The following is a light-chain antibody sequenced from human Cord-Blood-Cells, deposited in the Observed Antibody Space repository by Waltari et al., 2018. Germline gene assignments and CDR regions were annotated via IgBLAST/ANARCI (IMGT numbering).Light chain of an antibody. V-gene: IGLV2-8*01. Sequence: SALTQPPSASGSPGQSVTISCTGTTSDLGGYNNVPWYQQHPGKAPKLMIYEVSKRPSGVPDRFSGSKSGNTASLTVSELQAEDEADYYCSSYAGSNNYVFGTGTKVTVL. CDR3: SSYAGSNNYV. CDR2: EVS. CDR1: TSDLGGYNN. J-gene: IGLJ1*01.